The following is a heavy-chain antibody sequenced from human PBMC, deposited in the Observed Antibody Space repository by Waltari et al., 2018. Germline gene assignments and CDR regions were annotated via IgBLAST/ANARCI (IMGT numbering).Heavy chain of an antibody. Sequence: EVQLVESGGGLVQPGGSRRLPCAASALPLSRYWMGWGRQAPGKGLEWVANIKEDGSEKSYVDSVKGRFTISRDNAKNSLSLQMNSLRAEDTAVYYCARISSTATRDSWGRGTLVTVSS. J-gene: IGHJ4*02. CDR2: IKEDGSEK. V-gene: IGHV3-7*01. CDR3: ARISSTATRDS. D-gene: IGHD6-6*01. CDR1: ALPLSRYW.